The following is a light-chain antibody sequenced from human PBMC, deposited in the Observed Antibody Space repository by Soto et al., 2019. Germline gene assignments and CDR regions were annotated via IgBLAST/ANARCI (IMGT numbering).Light chain of an antibody. CDR2: ANI. Sequence: QLVLTQPPSVSGAPGQRVTISCTGSSSNIGADYDVHWYQQLPGTAPKLLIYANINRPSGVPDRFSGSKSGTSASLAITGLQAEDEADYYCQSYDSSLSGAIFGGGTKVTVL. J-gene: IGLJ2*01. V-gene: IGLV1-40*01. CDR1: SSNIGADYD. CDR3: QSYDSSLSGAI.